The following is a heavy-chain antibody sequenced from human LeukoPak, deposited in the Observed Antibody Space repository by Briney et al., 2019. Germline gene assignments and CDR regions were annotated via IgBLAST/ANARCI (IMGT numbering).Heavy chain of an antibody. CDR3: ARVQATVEYYFDY. CDR2: IYYSGST. CDR1: GGSISSGGYY. Sequence: SQTLSLTCTVSGGSISSGGYYWSWIRQHPGKGLEWIGYIYYSGSTYYNPSLKSRVTILVDTSKNQFSLKLSSVTAADTAVYYCARVQATVEYYFDYWGQGTLVTVSS. D-gene: IGHD4-23*01. V-gene: IGHV4-31*03. J-gene: IGHJ4*02.